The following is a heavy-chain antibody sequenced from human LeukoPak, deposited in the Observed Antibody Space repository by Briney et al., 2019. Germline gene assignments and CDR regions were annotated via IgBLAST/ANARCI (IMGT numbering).Heavy chain of an antibody. CDR1: GGSISSGDYY. CDR3: ARGPDIVVVPAAIPQGGFDP. V-gene: IGHV4-30-4*08. Sequence: PSETLSLTCTVSGGSISSGDYYWSWIRQPPGKGLEWIGYIYYSGSTYYNPFLKSRVTISVDTSKNQFSLKLSSVTAADTAVYYCARGPDIVVVPAAIPQGGFDPWGQGTLVTVSS. D-gene: IGHD2-2*01. CDR2: IYYSGST. J-gene: IGHJ5*02.